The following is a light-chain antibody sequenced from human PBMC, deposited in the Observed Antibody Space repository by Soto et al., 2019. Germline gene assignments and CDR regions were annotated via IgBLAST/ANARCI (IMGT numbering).Light chain of an antibody. V-gene: IGKV3-20*01. J-gene: IGKJ1*01. Sequence: EVVLTQCPGTLSLSPGERATLSCRASQSVSSSFLAWYQQKPGQAPRLLIYGASSRATGIPDRFSGSGSGTDFTLTISSLQAEDVAVYYCQQYYSTQWTFGQGTKVDIK. CDR2: GAS. CDR1: QSVSSSF. CDR3: QQYYSTQWT.